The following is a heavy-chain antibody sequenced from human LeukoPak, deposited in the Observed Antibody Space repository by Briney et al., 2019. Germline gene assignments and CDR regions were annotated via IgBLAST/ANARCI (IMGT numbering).Heavy chain of an antibody. D-gene: IGHD3-16*01. V-gene: IGHV4-4*09. CDR3: ARHDGPGLIDY. Sequence: PSETLSLICTVSGGSISSYYWSWIRQPPGKGLEWIGYIYTSGSTNYNPSLKSRVTISVDTSKNQFSLKLSSVTAADTAVYYCARHDGPGLIDYWGQGTLVTVSS. J-gene: IGHJ4*02. CDR2: IYTSGST. CDR1: GGSISSYY.